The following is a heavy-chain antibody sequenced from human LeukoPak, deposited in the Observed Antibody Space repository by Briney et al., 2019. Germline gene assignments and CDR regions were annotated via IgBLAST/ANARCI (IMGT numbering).Heavy chain of an antibody. CDR2: ISYDGSNK. J-gene: IGHJ3*02. V-gene: IGHV3-30*18. CDR1: GFTFSSYG. CDR3: AKARGIPGAFDI. D-gene: IGHD3-10*01. Sequence: GGSLRLSCAASGFTFSSYGMHWVRQAPGKGLEWVAVISYDGSNKYYADSVKGRFTISRDNSKNTLYLQMNSLRAEDTAVYYCAKARGIPGAFDIWGQGTMVTVSS.